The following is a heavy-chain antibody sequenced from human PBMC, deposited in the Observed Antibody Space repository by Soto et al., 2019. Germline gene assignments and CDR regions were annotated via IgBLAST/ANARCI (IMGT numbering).Heavy chain of an antibody. CDR3: ARAMKGPLVGYYYYGMDV. D-gene: IGHD3-10*01. Sequence: ASVKVSCKASGYTFTGYYMHWVRQAPGQGLEWMGWISPNSGGTNYAQKFQGRVTMTRDTSISTAYMELSRLRSDDTAVYYCARAMKGPLVGYYYYGMDVWGQGTTATVSS. J-gene: IGHJ6*02. V-gene: IGHV1-2*02. CDR2: ISPNSGGT. CDR1: GYTFTGYY.